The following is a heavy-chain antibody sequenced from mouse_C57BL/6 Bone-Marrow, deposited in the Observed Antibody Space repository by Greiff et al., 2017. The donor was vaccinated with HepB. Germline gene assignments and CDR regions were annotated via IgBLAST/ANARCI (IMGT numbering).Heavy chain of an antibody. V-gene: IGHV1-9*01. CDR3: ARTYYYGSSRGWYFDV. D-gene: IGHD1-1*01. CDR2: ILPGSGST. Sequence: QVQLKQSGAELMKPGASVKLSCKATGYTFTGYWIEWVKQRPGHGLEWIGEILPGSGSTNYNEKFKGKATFTADTSSNTAYMQLSSLTTEDSAIYYCARTYYYGSSRGWYFDVWGTGTTVTVSS. J-gene: IGHJ1*03. CDR1: GYTFTGYW.